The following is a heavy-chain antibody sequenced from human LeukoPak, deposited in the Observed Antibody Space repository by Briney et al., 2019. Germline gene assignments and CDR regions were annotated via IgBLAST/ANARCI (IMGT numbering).Heavy chain of an antibody. D-gene: IGHD3-22*01. CDR2: IKSKSGGGTI. J-gene: IGHJ4*02. Sequence: GGSLRLSCAASKFTFSNAWMSWVRQAPGNGLEWVGRIKSKSGGGTIDYAAPVKGRFIISRDDSRNTLYLQMNSLKSEDTAVYYCTTFSCYDSGGNYGDYYFDYWGQGTLVTVSS. V-gene: IGHV3-15*01. CDR3: TTFSCYDSGGNYGDYYFDY. CDR1: KFTFSNAW.